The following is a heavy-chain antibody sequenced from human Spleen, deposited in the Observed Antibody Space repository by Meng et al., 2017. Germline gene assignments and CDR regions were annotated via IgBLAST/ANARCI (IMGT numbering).Heavy chain of an antibody. V-gene: IGHV3-74*01. CDR1: GFNFGDYI. Sequence: EVQLGEAGGGLVQPGGSLRLSCGASGFNFGDYIMHWVRQSPGKGLEWVSRIVPDGGITTYADSVKGRFTVSRDNAKNTLYLQMNSLGADDTAVYYCARDLAWVLFDYWGQGALVTVSS. CDR2: IVPDGGIT. CDR3: ARDLAWVLFDY. D-gene: IGHD3-3*01. J-gene: IGHJ4*02.